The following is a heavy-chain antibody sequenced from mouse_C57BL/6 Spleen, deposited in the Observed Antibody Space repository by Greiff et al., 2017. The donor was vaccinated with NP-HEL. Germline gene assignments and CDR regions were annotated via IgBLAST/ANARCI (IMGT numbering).Heavy chain of an antibody. V-gene: IGHV1-69*01. Sequence: VQLQQPGAELVMPGASVKLSCKASGYTFTSYWMHWVKQRPGQGLEWIGEIDPSDSYTNYNQKFKGKSTLTVDKSSSTAYMQHSSLTSEDSAVYYCARSYGNWRVPFDYWGQGTTLTVSS. CDR3: ARSYGNWRVPFDY. CDR2: IDPSDSYT. J-gene: IGHJ2*01. D-gene: IGHD2-1*01. CDR1: GYTFTSYW.